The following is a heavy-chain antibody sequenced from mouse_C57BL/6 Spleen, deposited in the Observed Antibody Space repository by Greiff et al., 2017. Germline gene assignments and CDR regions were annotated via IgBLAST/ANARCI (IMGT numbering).Heavy chain of an antibody. D-gene: IGHD1-2*01. Sequence: EVKLVESGGDLVKPGGSLKLSCAASGFTFSSYGMSWVRQTPDKRLEWVATISSGGSYTYYPDSVEERFTISRDNAKNTLYLQISSLKSEDTAMYYCAGREGITTAGFAYWGQGTLVTVSA. CDR1: GFTFSSYG. CDR2: ISSGGSYT. V-gene: IGHV5-6*02. CDR3: AGREGITTAGFAY. J-gene: IGHJ3*01.